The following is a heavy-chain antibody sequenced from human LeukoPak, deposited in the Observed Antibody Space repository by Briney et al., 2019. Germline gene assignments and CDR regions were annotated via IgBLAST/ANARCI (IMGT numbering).Heavy chain of an antibody. V-gene: IGHV1-2*04. D-gene: IGHD3-10*01. J-gene: IGHJ6*04. CDR2: INPNSGGT. Sequence: ASVKVSCKASGNTFTGYYMHWVRQAPGQGLEWMGWINPNSGGTNYAQKFQGWVTMTRDTSISTAYMELSRLRSDDTAVYYCARDQRLWFGELFPTVYGMDVWGKGTTVTVSS. CDR1: GNTFTGYY. CDR3: ARDQRLWFGELFPTVYGMDV.